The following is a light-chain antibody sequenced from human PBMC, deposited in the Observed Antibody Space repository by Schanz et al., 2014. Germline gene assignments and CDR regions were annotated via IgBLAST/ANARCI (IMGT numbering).Light chain of an antibody. CDR3: QQYISSPLT. V-gene: IGKV3-20*01. CDR2: GAS. CDR1: QSVSSSY. J-gene: IGKJ5*01. Sequence: EIVLTQSPGTLSLSPGERATLSCRASQSVSSSYLAWYQQKAGQAPRVLIYGASSRAGGIPDRFSGSGSGTDFTLTISRLEPEDFAVYYCQQYISSPLTFGQGTRLEIK.